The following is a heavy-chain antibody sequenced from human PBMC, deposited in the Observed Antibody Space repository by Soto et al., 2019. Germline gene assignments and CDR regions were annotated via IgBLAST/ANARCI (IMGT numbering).Heavy chain of an antibody. D-gene: IGHD3-22*01. Sequence: QVQLVESGGGVVQPGRSLRLSCAASGFTFSSYAMHWVRQAPGKGLEWVAVISYDGSNKYYADSVKGRFTISRDNSKNTLYLQMNSPRAEDTAVYYCAREGWYYDSSGYYVPTYYFDYWGQGTLVTVSS. V-gene: IGHV3-30-3*01. J-gene: IGHJ4*02. CDR3: AREGWYYDSSGYYVPTYYFDY. CDR1: GFTFSSYA. CDR2: ISYDGSNK.